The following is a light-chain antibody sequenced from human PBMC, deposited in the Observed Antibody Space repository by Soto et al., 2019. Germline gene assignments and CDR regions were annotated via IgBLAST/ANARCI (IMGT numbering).Light chain of an antibody. V-gene: IGKV1-8*01. J-gene: IGKJ1*01. Sequence: AIRMTQSPSSFSASTGDRVTITCRASQGISSYLAWYQQKPGKAPKLLIYAASTWQSGVPSRFSGSGSGTGFTLTISCLQSEDFATYYCQQDNSYPPTFGQGTKVEIK. CDR1: QGISSY. CDR3: QQDNSYPPT. CDR2: AAS.